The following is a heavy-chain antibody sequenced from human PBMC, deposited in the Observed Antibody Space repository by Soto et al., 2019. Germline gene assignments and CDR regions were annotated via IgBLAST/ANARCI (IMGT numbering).Heavy chain of an antibody. CDR3: ARIAVAGASPYFDY. CDR2: IYYSGST. V-gene: IGHV4-59*01. J-gene: IGHJ4*02. CDR1: GGSISSYY. D-gene: IGHD6-19*01. Sequence: PSETLSLTCTVSGGSISSYYWSWIRQPPGKGLEWIGYIYYSGSTNYNPSLKSRVTISVDTSKNQFSLKLSSVTAADTAVYYCARIAVAGASPYFDYWGQGTLVTVS.